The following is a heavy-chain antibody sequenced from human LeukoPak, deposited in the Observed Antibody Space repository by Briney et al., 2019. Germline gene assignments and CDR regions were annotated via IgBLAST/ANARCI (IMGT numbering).Heavy chain of an antibody. J-gene: IGHJ4*02. D-gene: IGHD3-22*01. V-gene: IGHV1-24*01. CDR3: ARDSFYYDSSDPSHFDY. CDR2: FDPEDGET. Sequence: ASVKVSCKVSGYTLTELSMHWVRQAPGKGLEWMGGFDPEDGETIYAQKFQGRVTMTEDTSTDTAYMELSSLRSEDTAVYYCARDSFYYDSSDPSHFDYWGQGTLVTVSS. CDR1: GYTLTELS.